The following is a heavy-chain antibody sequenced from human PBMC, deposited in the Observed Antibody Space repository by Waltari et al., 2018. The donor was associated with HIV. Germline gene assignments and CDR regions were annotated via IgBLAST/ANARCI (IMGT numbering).Heavy chain of an antibody. CDR2: IYYSGST. CDR1: GGSVSSGSHY. V-gene: IGHV4-61*01. J-gene: IGHJ6*02. Sequence: QVQLQESGPGLVKPSETLSLTCTVSGGSVSSGSHYWSWIRLPPGKGLEWIGYIYYSGSTKYNPSLKSRVTRSLETSKNQFSLKLTSVTAADTAVYFCARNEIVIGPPGYYGLDVWGQGTTVTVSS. CDR3: ARNEIVIGPPGYYGLDV. D-gene: IGHD2-21*01.